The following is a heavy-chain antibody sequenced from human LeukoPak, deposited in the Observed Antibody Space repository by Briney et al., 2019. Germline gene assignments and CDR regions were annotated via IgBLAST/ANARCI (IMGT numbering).Heavy chain of an antibody. J-gene: IGHJ4*02. D-gene: IGHD5-24*01. Sequence: SQTLSLTCTASGGSISSGSYYWSWIRQPAGKGLEWIGRIYTSGSTNYNPSLKSRVTISVDTSKNQFSLKLSSVTAADTAVYYCARGLQENYFDYWGQGTLVTVSS. CDR3: ARGLQENYFDY. V-gene: IGHV4-61*02. CDR2: IYTSGST. CDR1: GGSISSGSYY.